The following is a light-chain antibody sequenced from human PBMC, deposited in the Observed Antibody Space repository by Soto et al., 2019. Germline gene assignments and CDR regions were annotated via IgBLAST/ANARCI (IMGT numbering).Light chain of an antibody. Sequence: DIQMTQSPSTLSASVGDRVTITCRASESISRWLAWYQQKPGKAPKLLIYRASTLETGVPSRISGSGSGTDFTLTISNLQPDDFATYYCQRYKSYSPYTFGQGTKVEIK. CDR3: QRYKSYSPYT. CDR2: RAS. V-gene: IGKV1-5*03. CDR1: ESISRW. J-gene: IGKJ2*01.